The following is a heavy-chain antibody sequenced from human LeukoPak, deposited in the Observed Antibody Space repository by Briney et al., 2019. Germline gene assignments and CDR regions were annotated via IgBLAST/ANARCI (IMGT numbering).Heavy chain of an antibody. CDR2: ISGSGGST. D-gene: IGHD4-17*01. V-gene: IGHV3-23*01. CDR3: AKDRGYGDYYFDY. J-gene: IGHJ4*02. Sequence: PGGSLRLSCAASGFTFSSYAMSWVRQAPGKGLEWVSAISGSGGSTYYADSVKGRFTTSRDNSKNTLYLQMNSLRAEDTAVYYCAKDRGYGDYYFDYWGQGTLVTVSS. CDR1: GFTFSSYA.